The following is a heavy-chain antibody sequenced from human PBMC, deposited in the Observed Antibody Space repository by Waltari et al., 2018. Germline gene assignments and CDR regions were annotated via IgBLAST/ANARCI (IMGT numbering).Heavy chain of an antibody. J-gene: IGHJ4*02. D-gene: IGHD1-7*01. CDR3: ASWSGNWNSRRYYFDY. Sequence: QVQLVQSGAEVKKPGASVKVSCKASGYTFTGYYMHWVRQAPGQGLEWMGRINPNSGGTNYAQKFQGRVTRTRDTSISTAYMELSRLRSDDTAVYYCASWSGNWNSRRYYFDYWGQGTLVTVSS. CDR1: GYTFTGYY. CDR2: INPNSGGT. V-gene: IGHV1-2*06.